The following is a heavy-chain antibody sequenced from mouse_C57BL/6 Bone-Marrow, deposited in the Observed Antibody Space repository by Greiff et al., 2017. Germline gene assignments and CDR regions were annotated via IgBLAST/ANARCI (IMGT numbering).Heavy chain of an antibody. D-gene: IGHD2-2*01. J-gene: IGHJ3*01. CDR2: IDPSDSYT. Sequence: QVQLQQPGAELVKPGASVKLSCKASGYTFTSYWMQWVKQRPGQGLEWIGEIDPSDSYTNYNQKFKGKATLTVDTSSSTAYMQLSSLTSEDSAVYYCARGGSYYGYVLFAYWGQGTLVTVSA. CDR1: GYTFTSYW. V-gene: IGHV1-50*01. CDR3: ARGGSYYGYVLFAY.